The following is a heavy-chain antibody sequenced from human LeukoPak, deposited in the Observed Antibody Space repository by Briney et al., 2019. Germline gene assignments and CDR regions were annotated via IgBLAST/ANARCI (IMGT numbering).Heavy chain of an antibody. CDR3: ARQGVVSGRARARWFDP. D-gene: IGHD2-15*01. CDR1: GGSISSSSYY. J-gene: IGHJ5*02. V-gene: IGHV4-61*05. CDR2: IYYSGST. Sequence: ASETLSLTCTVSGGSISSSSYYWSWIRQPPGKGLEWIGYIYYSGSTNYNPSLKSRVTISVDTSKNQFSLKLSSVTAADTAVYYCARQGVVSGRARARWFDPWGQGALVTVSS.